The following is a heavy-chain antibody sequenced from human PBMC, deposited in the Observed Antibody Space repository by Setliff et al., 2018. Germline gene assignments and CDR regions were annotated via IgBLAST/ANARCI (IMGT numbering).Heavy chain of an antibody. J-gene: IGHJ4*02. CDR1: GYTFTDDY. Sequence: ASVKVSCKASGYTFTDDYMYWVKQAPGKGLEWMGRIDPEDGKTVYAEKFQGRVTISAETSIDTVYLEIDSLRSEDTAVYYCAFRRGYIYGLDNWGQGTLVTV. V-gene: IGHV1-69-2*01. D-gene: IGHD5-18*01. CDR3: AFRRGYIYGLDN. CDR2: IDPEDGKT.